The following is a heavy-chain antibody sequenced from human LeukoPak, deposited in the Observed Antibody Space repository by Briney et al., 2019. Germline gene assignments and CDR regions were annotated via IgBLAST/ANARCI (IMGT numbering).Heavy chain of an antibody. Sequence: GVSLRLSCAASGFTFSRYWMSWVRQAPGKGLEWVANIKQDGSEKYYVDSVKGRFTISRDNAKNSLYLQMNSLRAEDTAVYYCARDTGERSSEVSWFDPWGQGTLVTVSS. CDR3: ARDTGERSSEVSWFDP. CDR1: GFTFSRYW. V-gene: IGHV3-7*01. CDR2: IKQDGSEK. D-gene: IGHD3-10*01. J-gene: IGHJ5*02.